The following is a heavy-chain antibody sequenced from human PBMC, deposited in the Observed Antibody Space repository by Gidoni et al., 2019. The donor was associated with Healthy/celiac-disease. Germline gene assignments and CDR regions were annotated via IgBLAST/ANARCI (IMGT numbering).Heavy chain of an antibody. CDR3: ARLGWDIVVVPAAPAKGNWFDP. V-gene: IGHV3-48*01. D-gene: IGHD2-2*01. CDR1: GFPFSSYS. CDR2: MSSSMSTI. Sequence: EVQLVESGGGLVQPGGSLRLSCAASGFPFSSYSMNCVRQAPGKGLEWVSYMSSSMSTIYYADSVKGRFTISRDNAKNSLYLQMNSLRAEDTAVYYCARLGWDIVVVPAAPAKGNWFDPWGQGTLVTVSS. J-gene: IGHJ5*02.